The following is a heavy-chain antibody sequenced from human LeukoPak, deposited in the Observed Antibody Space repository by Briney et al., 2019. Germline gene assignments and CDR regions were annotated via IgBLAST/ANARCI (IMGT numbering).Heavy chain of an antibody. J-gene: IGHJ4*02. D-gene: IGHD6-13*01. V-gene: IGHV1-8*01. CDR3: ARGGPAAGTSEGDY. Sequence: GASVKVSCKASGYTFTSYDINWVRQATGQGLEWMGWMNPNSGNTGYAQKFQGRVTMTRNTSISTAYMELSSLRSEDTAVYYCARGGPAAGTSEGDYWGQGTLVTVSS. CDR2: MNPNSGNT. CDR1: GYTFTSYD.